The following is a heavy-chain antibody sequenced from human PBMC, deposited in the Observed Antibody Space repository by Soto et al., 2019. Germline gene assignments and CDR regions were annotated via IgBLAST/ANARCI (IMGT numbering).Heavy chain of an antibody. CDR2: ISGSGGST. Sequence: VQLLESGGGLVQPGGSLRLSCAASGFTFSSYAMSWVRQAPGKGLEWVSAISGSGGSTYYADSVKGRFTISRDNSKNTLYLQMNSLRAEDTAVYYCAISGYSSGWYGYFQHWGQGTLVTVSS. V-gene: IGHV3-23*01. J-gene: IGHJ1*01. D-gene: IGHD6-19*01. CDR3: AISGYSSGWYGYFQH. CDR1: GFTFSSYA.